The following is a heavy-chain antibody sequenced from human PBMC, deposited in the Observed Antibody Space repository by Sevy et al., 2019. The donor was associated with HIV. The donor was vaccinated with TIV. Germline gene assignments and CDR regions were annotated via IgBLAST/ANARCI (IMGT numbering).Heavy chain of an antibody. D-gene: IGHD6-13*01. CDR3: ARGGQQLDDYYYYGMDV. V-gene: IGHV3-21*01. CDR2: ISSSSSYI. Sequence: GGSLRLSCAASGFTFSSYSMNWVCQAPGKGLEWVSSISSSSSYIYYADSVKGRFTISRDNAKNSLYLQMNSLRAEDTAVYYCARGGQQLDDYYYYGMDVWGQGTTVTVSS. J-gene: IGHJ6*02. CDR1: GFTFSSYS.